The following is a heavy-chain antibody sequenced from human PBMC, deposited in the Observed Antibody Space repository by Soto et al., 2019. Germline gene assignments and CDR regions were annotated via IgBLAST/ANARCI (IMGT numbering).Heavy chain of an antibody. CDR2: ISGGGGST. D-gene: IGHD6-13*01. J-gene: IGHJ4*02. Sequence: EVQLLESGGGLVQPGGSLRLSCEASGFTISTYGMSWVRQAPGKGLEWVSGISGGGGSTYYTDSVKGRFTISRDNSKNTLYLQMNSLRAEDTAVYYCAKVKRYSSTLALLWGQGTLVTVSS. CDR3: AKVKRYSSTLALL. CDR1: GFTISTYG. V-gene: IGHV3-23*01.